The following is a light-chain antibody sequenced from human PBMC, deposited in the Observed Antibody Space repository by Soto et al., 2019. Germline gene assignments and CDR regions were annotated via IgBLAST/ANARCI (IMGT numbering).Light chain of an antibody. CDR3: QQYYTLPYT. V-gene: IGKV4-1*01. CDR2: WTS. J-gene: IGKJ2*01. CDR1: QSVLYSSNNKNQ. Sequence: DIVMTQSPDSLAVSLGERATINCKSSQSVLYSSNNKNQFAWYQQKPGQPPKLLISWTSTRESGVPDRFSGSGSGTDFTLTISSLQAEDVAVYYCQQYYTLPYTFGQGTKLEFK.